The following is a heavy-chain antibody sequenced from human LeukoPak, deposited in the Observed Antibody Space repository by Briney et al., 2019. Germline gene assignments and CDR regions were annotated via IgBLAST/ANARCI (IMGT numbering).Heavy chain of an antibody. J-gene: IGHJ5*02. V-gene: IGHV3-23*01. CDR3: AKGKCGGDCYSGWFDP. Sequence: GSLRLSCAASGFTFSSYAMSWVRQAPGKGLEWVSAISGSGGSTYYADSVKGRFTISRDNSKNTLYLQMNSLRAEDTAVYYCAKGKCGGDCYSGWFDPWGQGTLVTVSS. CDR1: GFTFSSYA. D-gene: IGHD2-21*02. CDR2: ISGSGGST.